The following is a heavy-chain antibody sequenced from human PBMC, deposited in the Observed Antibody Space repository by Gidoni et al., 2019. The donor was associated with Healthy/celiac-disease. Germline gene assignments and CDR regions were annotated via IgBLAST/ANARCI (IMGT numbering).Heavy chain of an antibody. J-gene: IGHJ3*02. CDR2: IYYSGST. CDR3: ARYNGDPPVVAAFDT. D-gene: IGHD2-15*01. V-gene: IGHV4-31*03. CDR1: GGSISSGGNY. Sequence: QVQLQEQGPGLVKPSQTLPLTCTVSGGSISSGGNYWSWIRQHSGKGLDWVEYIYYSGSTYYNPSLKSRVTISVDTSKNQFSLKLSSVTAADTAVYYCARYNGDPPVVAAFDTWGQGTMVTVSS.